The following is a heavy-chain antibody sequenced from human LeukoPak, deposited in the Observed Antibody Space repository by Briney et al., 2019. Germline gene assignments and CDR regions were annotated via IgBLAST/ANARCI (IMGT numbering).Heavy chain of an antibody. J-gene: IGHJ5*02. Sequence: GGSLRLSCAASGFTFRSYGMSWVRQAPGQGLEWVSGISSINSGSNIYYADSVKGRFTISRDNDKNSLYLQMNSLRAEDTAVYYCARKTRMTIFGVVTRWFDPWGQGTLVTVSS. V-gene: IGHV3-48*04. CDR3: ARKTRMTIFGVVTRWFDP. CDR1: GFTFRSYG. D-gene: IGHD3-3*01. CDR2: ISSINSGSNI.